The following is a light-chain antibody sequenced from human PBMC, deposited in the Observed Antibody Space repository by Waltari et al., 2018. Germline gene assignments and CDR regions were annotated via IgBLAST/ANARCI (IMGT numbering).Light chain of an antibody. Sequence: SALTQPASVSGSPGQSITISCTGASTDVGDYNYVSWYQQIPGKAPKVIIYDVTKRPSGVSNRFSGSKSGNSAFLSISGLQAEDEAHYYCRSYAGRSTWVFGGGTKVTVL. J-gene: IGLJ3*02. CDR2: DVT. CDR1: STDVGDYNY. CDR3: RSYAGRSTWV. V-gene: IGLV2-14*03.